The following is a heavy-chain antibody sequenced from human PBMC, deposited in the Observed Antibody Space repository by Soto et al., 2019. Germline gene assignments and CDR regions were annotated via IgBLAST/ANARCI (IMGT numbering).Heavy chain of an antibody. CDR1: GFTFSSYA. Sequence: QVQLVESGGGVVQPGRSLRLSCAASGFTFSSYAMHWVRQAPGKGLEWVAVISYDGSNKYYADSVKGRFTISRDNSKNTLYLQMNSLRAXDTAVYYCARDRYYGSGAWGGMDVWGQGTTVTVSS. CDR2: ISYDGSNK. V-gene: IGHV3-30-3*01. J-gene: IGHJ6*02. CDR3: ARDRYYGSGAWGGMDV. D-gene: IGHD3-10*01.